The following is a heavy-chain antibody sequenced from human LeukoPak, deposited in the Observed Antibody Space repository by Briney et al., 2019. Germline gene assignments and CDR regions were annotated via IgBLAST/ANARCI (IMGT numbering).Heavy chain of an antibody. J-gene: IGHJ4*02. CDR1: GGSISSGSYY. D-gene: IGHD5-12*01. Sequence: SETLSLTCTVSGGSISSGSYYWSWIRQPAGKGLEWIGRIYTSGSTNYNPSLKSRVTISVDTSKNQFSLKLSSVTAADTAVYYCASYGGYKYFSGGFDYWGQGTLVTVSS. CDR3: ASYGGYKYFSGGFDY. V-gene: IGHV4-61*02. CDR2: IYTSGST.